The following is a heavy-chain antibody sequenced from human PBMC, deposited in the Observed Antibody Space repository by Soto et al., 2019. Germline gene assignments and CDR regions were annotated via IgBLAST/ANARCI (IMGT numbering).Heavy chain of an antibody. V-gene: IGHV4-34*02. J-gene: IGHJ3*01. Sequence: QVQLQQWGAGLLKPSGTLSRTCAVYGGSLSPYYWSWIRQSPEMGLEWIGEISHRGRTNYNPSLRSRVTISVDKSKNQFSLELTSVTAADTALYYCARSFDRVPLRAFDVWGQGAMVIVSS. CDR2: ISHRGRT. D-gene: IGHD3-9*01. CDR3: ARSFDRVPLRAFDV. CDR1: GGSLSPYY.